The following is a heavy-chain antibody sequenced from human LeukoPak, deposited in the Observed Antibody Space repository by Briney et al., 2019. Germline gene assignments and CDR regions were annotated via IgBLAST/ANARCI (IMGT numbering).Heavy chain of an antibody. CDR1: GGSFSGYY. V-gene: IGHV4-34*01. D-gene: IGHD5-18*01. Sequence: PSETLSLTCAVYGGSFSGYYWSWIRQPPGKGLKWSGEINHSGSTNYNPSLKSRVTISVDTSKNQFSLKLSSVTAADTAVYYCARGGYSYGYIDYWGQGTLVTVSS. CDR3: ARGGYSYGYIDY. CDR2: INHSGST. J-gene: IGHJ4*02.